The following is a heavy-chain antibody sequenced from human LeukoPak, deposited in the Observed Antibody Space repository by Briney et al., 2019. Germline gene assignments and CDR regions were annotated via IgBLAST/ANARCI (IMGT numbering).Heavy chain of an antibody. J-gene: IGHJ4*02. CDR1: GGSISSYY. CDR3: ARAVSVFGDPYYFDY. CDR2: IYYSGST. V-gene: IGHV4-59*01. Sequence: PSETLSLTCTVSGGSISSYYWSWIRQPPGKGLEWIGYIYYSGSTNYNPSLKSRVTISVDTSKNQFSLKLSSVTAADTAVYYCARAVSVFGDPYYFDYWGQGILVTVSS. D-gene: IGHD2-21*02.